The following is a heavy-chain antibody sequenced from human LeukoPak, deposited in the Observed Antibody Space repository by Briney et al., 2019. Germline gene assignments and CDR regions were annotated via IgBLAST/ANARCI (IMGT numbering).Heavy chain of an antibody. CDR3: ARDEAGARAWNTYYDFWSGYYGFDY. CDR1: GFTFSSYR. CDR2: ISSSSSTI. V-gene: IGHV3-48*02. J-gene: IGHJ4*02. Sequence: GGSLRLSCAASGFTFSSYRMTWVRQAPGKGLEWVSYISSSSSTIYYADSVKGRFTISRDNAKNSLYLQMNSLRDEDTAVYYCARDEAGARAWNTYYDFWSGYYGFDYWGQGTLVTVSS. D-gene: IGHD3-3*01.